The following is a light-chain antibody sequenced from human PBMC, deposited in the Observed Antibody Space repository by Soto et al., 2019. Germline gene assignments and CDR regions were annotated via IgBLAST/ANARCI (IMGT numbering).Light chain of an antibody. J-gene: IGKJ5*01. V-gene: IGKV3D-20*02. CDR1: QSFSSSS. CDR2: DAS. Sequence: EIVLTQSPGTLSLSPGERATLSCRASQSFSSSSLAWYQQKPGQAPRLLIYDASSRAIGIPDRFSGSGSGTDFTLTISSLQPEDFATYYCQQLNSYPITFGQGTRLENK. CDR3: QQLNSYPIT.